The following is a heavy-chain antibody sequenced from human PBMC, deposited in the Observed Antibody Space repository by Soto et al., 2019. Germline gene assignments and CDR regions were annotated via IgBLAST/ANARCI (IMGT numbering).Heavy chain of an antibody. V-gene: IGHV3-23*01. Sequence: EVQLLDSGGGLAQPGGSLRVSCAASGFIFNNYAMNWVRQAPGEGLQWVAGISASGVSTYYADSVKGRFIISRDNSKNTLFLQLNSLRAEVTDRYCCAKVPLRPYNFDYWGLGTLVTVSS. CDR2: ISASGVST. CDR1: GFIFNNYA. D-gene: IGHD5-18*01. J-gene: IGHJ4*02. CDR3: AKVPLRPYNFDY.